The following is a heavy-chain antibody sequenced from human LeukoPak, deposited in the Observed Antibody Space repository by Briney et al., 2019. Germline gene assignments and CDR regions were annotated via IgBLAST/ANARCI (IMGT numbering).Heavy chain of an antibody. Sequence: ASVKVSCKASGYTFTGYYMHWVRQAPGQGLEWMGWINPNSGGTNYAQNFQGRVTMTRDTSINTAYMELSRLRSDDTAVYYCAREGNYYYHSSGYSYFDYWGQGTLVTVSS. J-gene: IGHJ4*02. D-gene: IGHD3-22*01. CDR3: AREGNYYYHSSGYSYFDY. CDR1: GYTFTGYY. CDR2: INPNSGGT. V-gene: IGHV1-2*02.